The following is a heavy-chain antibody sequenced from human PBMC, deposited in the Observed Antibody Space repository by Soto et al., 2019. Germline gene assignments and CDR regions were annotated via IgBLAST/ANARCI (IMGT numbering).Heavy chain of an antibody. V-gene: IGHV5-51*01. CDR3: ARQTSIWHYYYYGMDV. CDR1: GYSFTSYW. CDR2: IYPGDSDT. D-gene: IGHD1-7*01. Sequence: PGESLKISCKGSGYSFTSYWIGWVRQMPGKGLEWMGIIYPGDSDTRYSPSFQGQVTISADKSISTAYLQWSSLKASDTAMYYCARQTSIWHYYYYGMDVWGQGTTVTVSS. J-gene: IGHJ6*02.